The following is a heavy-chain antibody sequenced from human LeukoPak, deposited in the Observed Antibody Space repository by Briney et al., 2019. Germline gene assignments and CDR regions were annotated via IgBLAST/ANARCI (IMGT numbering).Heavy chain of an antibody. V-gene: IGHV4-59*01. CDR3: ASRRRYFDWLARFDY. J-gene: IGHJ4*02. CDR2: IYYSGST. CDR1: GGSISSYY. Sequence: KPSETLSLTCTVSGGSISSYYWSWIRQPPGKGLEWIGYIYYSGSTNYNPSLKSRVTISVDTSKNQFSLKLSSVTAADTAVYYCASRRRYFDWLARFDYWGQGTLVTVSS. D-gene: IGHD3-9*01.